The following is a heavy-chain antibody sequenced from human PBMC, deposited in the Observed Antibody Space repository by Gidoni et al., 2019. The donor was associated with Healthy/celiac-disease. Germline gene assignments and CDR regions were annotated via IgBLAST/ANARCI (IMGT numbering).Heavy chain of an antibody. CDR3: ARDGPLGIAVAGQDDAFDI. D-gene: IGHD6-19*01. CDR2: ISSSSSYI. V-gene: IGHV3-21*01. Sequence: EVQLVESGGGLVKPGGSLRLSCAASGFTFSSYSMTWVRQAPGKGREWVSSISSSSSYIYYADSVKGRFTISRDNAKNSLYLQMNSLRAEDTAVYYCARDGPLGIAVAGQDDAFDIWGQGTMVTVSS. CDR1: GFTFSSYS. J-gene: IGHJ3*02.